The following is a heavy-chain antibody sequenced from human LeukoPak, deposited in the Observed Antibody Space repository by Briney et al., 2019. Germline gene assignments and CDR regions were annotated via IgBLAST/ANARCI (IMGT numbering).Heavy chain of an antibody. V-gene: IGHV3-48*04. D-gene: IGHD3-3*01. CDR3: ARGPSDDFWSGYLGPGYFDY. Sequence: PGGSLRLSCAASGFTFSSYSMNWVRQAPGKGLEWVSYISSSSSTIYYADSVKGRFTISRDNAKNSLYLQMNSLRAEDTAVYYCARGPSDDFWSGYLGPGYFDYWGQGTLVTVSS. J-gene: IGHJ4*02. CDR1: GFTFSSYS. CDR2: ISSSSSTI.